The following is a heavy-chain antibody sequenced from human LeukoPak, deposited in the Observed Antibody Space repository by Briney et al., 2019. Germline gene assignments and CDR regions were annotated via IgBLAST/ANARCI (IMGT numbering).Heavy chain of an antibody. CDR2: MNPNSGNT. CDR3: ARVTYYYDSSGYSKPVYFQH. CDR1: GYTFTSYD. J-gene: IGHJ1*01. Sequence: ASVTVSCTASGYTFTSYDINWVRQAPGQGLEWMGWMNPNSGNTGYAQKFQGRVTMTRNTSISTAYMELSSLRSEDTAVYYCARVTYYYDSSGYSKPVYFQHWGQGTLVTVSS. V-gene: IGHV1-8*01. D-gene: IGHD3-22*01.